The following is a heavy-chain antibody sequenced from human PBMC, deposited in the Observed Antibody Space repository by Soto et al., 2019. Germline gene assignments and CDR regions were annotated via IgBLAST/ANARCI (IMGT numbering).Heavy chain of an antibody. V-gene: IGHV3-7*01. CDR3: ARNRGWEMIDY. Sequence: EVQLVESGGALVQPGGSLRLSCATSGFTFTHYWMNWVRQAPGKGLEWVANINIDGTEKYYGDSGKGRYTISRDNAKNSLYRQMDSLSEEDIAVYYCARNRGWEMIDYWGQGTLVTVSS. J-gene: IGHJ4*02. D-gene: IGHD6-19*01. CDR1: GFTFTHYW. CDR2: INIDGTEK.